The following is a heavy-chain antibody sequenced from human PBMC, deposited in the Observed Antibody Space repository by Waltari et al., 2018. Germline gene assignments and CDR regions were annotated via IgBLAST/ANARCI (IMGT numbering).Heavy chain of an antibody. D-gene: IGHD4-17*01. Sequence: QLQLQESGSGLVKPSQTLSLTCAVSGGSISSGGYSWSWIRQPPGKGLEWIGYIHHSGSTYYNPSLKSRVTISVDRSKNQFSLKLSSVTAADTAVYYCAREGYGGSRGAFDIWGQGTMVTVSS. CDR3: AREGYGGSRGAFDI. J-gene: IGHJ3*02. V-gene: IGHV4-30-2*01. CDR1: GGSISSGGYS. CDR2: IHHSGST.